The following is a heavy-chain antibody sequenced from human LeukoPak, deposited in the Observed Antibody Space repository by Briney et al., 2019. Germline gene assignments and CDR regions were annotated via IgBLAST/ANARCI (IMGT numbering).Heavy chain of an antibody. Sequence: ASVKVSCKASGYTFTGYYMHWVRQAPGQGLEWMGWINPNSGGTNYAQKFQGRVTMTRDTSISTAYMELSRLRSDDTAVYYCARDRGYGSGSYDYWGQGTLVTVSS. CDR1: GYTFTGYY. V-gene: IGHV1-2*02. CDR2: INPNSGGT. CDR3: ARDRGYGSGSYDY. J-gene: IGHJ4*02. D-gene: IGHD3-10*01.